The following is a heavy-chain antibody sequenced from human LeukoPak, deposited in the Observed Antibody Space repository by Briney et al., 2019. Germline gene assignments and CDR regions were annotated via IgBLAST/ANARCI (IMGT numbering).Heavy chain of an antibody. CDR2: IKQDGGQI. Sequence: GGSLRLSCAASEFTFSSYWMSWVRQAPGKGLEWEANIKQDGGQIYYLESVKGRFTVSRDNAKNSLYLQMNSLGAEDTAVYYCARLGARQMLEYWGQGTLVTVSS. CDR1: EFTFSSYW. J-gene: IGHJ4*02. D-gene: IGHD4-17*01. V-gene: IGHV3-7*01. CDR3: ARLGARQMLEY.